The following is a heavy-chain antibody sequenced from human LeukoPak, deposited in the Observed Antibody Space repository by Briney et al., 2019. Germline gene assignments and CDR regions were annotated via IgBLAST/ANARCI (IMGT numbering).Heavy chain of an antibody. D-gene: IGHD3-10*01. CDR3: AKGGGELGSGSLDY. V-gene: IGHV3-21*01. CDR2: ISSSSSYI. CDR1: GFTFSSYS. J-gene: IGHJ4*02. Sequence: GGSLRLSCAASGFTFSSYSMNWVRQAPGKGLEWVSSISSSSSYIYYADSVKGRLIISRDNSKNTLYLQMNSLTTEDTAVYYCAKGGGELGSGSLDYWGQGTLVTVSS.